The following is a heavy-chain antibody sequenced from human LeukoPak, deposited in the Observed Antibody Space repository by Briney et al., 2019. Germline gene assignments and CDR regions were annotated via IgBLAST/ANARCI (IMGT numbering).Heavy chain of an antibody. CDR1: GFTFRNYW. Sequence: GGSLRLSCAASGFTFRNYWMGWVRQAPGKGLEWVSTISGSGGNTYYADSVKGRFTISRDNSKNTLYLQINSLRAEDTAIYYCAKSRVNFWSGYDYWGQGTLVTVSS. D-gene: IGHD3-3*01. CDR2: ISGSGGNT. V-gene: IGHV3-23*01. J-gene: IGHJ4*02. CDR3: AKSRVNFWSGYDY.